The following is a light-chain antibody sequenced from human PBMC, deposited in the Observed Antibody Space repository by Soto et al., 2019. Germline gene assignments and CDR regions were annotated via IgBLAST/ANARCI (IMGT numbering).Light chain of an antibody. CDR2: GAS. V-gene: IGKV3D-20*02. Sequence: IRLTQSPGTLSLSPGERATLSCRASQSVSNNYLAWYQQKPGQAPRLLIYGASSRATGIPDRFSGSGSGTDFTLTISRLEPEDCAVYYCQQRRSWTTFGQGTRLEIK. CDR3: QQRRSWTT. J-gene: IGKJ5*01. CDR1: QSVSNNY.